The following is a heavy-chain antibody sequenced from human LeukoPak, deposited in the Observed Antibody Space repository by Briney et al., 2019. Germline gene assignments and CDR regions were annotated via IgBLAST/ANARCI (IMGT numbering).Heavy chain of an antibody. J-gene: IGHJ4*02. CDR1: GFTFSSYG. D-gene: IGHD3-3*01. V-gene: IGHV3-30*18. Sequence: GRSLRLSCAASGFTFSSYGMHWVRQAPGKGLEWVAVISYDGGNKYYADSVKGRFTISRDNSKNTLYLQMNSLRAEDTAVYYCAKELRYYDFWSGYYSPYYFDYWGQGTLVTVSS. CDR3: AKELRYYDFWSGYYSPYYFDY. CDR2: ISYDGGNK.